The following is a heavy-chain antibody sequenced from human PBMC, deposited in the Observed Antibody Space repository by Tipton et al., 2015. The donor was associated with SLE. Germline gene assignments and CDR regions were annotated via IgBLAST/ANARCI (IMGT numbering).Heavy chain of an antibody. D-gene: IGHD4-23*01. CDR2: IYYSGTT. V-gene: IGHV4-59*11. CDR1: GGSISGQY. CDR3: ARVYGGNPGWFDP. Sequence: TLSLTCTVSGGSISGQYWSWIRQPPGKGLEWIGYIYYSGTTNYNPSLKRRVTISVDTSKNQFSLKLTSVTAADTAVYYCARVYGGNPGWFDPWGQGTLVTVSS. J-gene: IGHJ5*02.